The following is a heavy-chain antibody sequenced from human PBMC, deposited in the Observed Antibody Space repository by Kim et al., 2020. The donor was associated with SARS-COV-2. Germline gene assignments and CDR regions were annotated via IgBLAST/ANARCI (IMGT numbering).Heavy chain of an antibody. V-gene: IGHV4-34*01. CDR2: INHSGST. CDR1: GGSFSGYY. Sequence: SETLSLTCAVYGGSFSGYYWSWIRQPPGKGLEWIGEINHSGSTNYNPSLKSRVTISVDTSKNQFSLKLSSVTAADTAVYYCARDKLPVATFDYWGQGTLVTVSS. CDR3: ARDKLPVATFDY. D-gene: IGHD6-19*01. J-gene: IGHJ4*02.